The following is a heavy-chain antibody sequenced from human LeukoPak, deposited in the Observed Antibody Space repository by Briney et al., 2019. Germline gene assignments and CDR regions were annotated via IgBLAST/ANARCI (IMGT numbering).Heavy chain of an antibody. D-gene: IGHD2/OR15-2a*01. CDR1: GFTFNNYW. J-gene: IGHJ4*02. V-gene: IGHV3-74*01. CDR3: TRVSTTDDY. CDR2: INSDGRSA. Sequence: PGGSLRPSCAASGFTFNNYWMHWVRQAPGKGLVWVSRINSDGRSAVYADSVKGRFTISRDNAKNTLYLQMDSLRAEDTAVYYCTRVSTTDDYWGQGTLVTVSS.